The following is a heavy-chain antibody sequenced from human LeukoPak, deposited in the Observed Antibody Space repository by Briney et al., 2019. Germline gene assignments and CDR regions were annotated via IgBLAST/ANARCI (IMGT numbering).Heavy chain of an antibody. CDR2: INTNTGNS. CDR3: ARDLGGITMIVVVPDY. J-gene: IGHJ4*02. V-gene: IGHV7-4-1*02. Sequence: ASVKVSCKASGYTFTSYAMNWVRQAPGQGLEWMGWINTNTGNSTYAQGFTGRFVFSLDTSVSTAYLQISSLKAEDTAVYYCARDLGGITMIVVVPDYWGQGTLVTVSS. CDR1: GYTFTSYA. D-gene: IGHD3-22*01.